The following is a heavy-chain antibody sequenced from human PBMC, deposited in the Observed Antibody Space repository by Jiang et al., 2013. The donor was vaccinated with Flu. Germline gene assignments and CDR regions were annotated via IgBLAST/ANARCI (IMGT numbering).Heavy chain of an antibody. CDR3: ARRDPFGSGAFNI. D-gene: IGHD2-21*02. V-gene: IGHV4-39*01. CDR2: IHSGGST. Sequence: PPGREPEWIVSIHSGGSTYFNPSLKSRVTISADSSKNQISLDLSSVTAADAAIYYCARRDPFGSGAFNIWGQGSLVTVSS. J-gene: IGHJ3*02.